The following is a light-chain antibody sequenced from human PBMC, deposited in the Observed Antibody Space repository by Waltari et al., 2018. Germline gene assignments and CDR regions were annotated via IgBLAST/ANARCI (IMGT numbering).Light chain of an antibody. V-gene: IGLV2-23*02. CDR1: SSDVGSYHL. Sequence: QSALTQPASVSGSPGQSITISCTGTSSDVGSYHLGSWYHQYPGQAPKLMIYEVNKRPSGVSHRFSGSKSGNTASLTISGLQTEDEADYYCCSYAGGSTPWVFGGGTKLTVL. CDR2: EVN. CDR3: CSYAGGSTPWV. J-gene: IGLJ3*02.